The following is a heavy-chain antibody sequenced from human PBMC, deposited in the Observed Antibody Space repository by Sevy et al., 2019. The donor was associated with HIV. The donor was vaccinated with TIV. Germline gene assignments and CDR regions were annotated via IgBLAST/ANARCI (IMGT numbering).Heavy chain of an antibody. D-gene: IGHD3-22*01. V-gene: IGHV3-23*01. Sequence: GGSLRLSCAASGIAFSTFGMLWVRQAPGKGLEWVSSISASGCSKYYAESVKGRFTISRDNSKNTLDLQMNSLRADDTAVYYCAKDVSDLYYYDGYAAMDDWGQGTLVTVSS. CDR1: GIAFSTFG. CDR3: AKDVSDLYYYDGYAAMDD. CDR2: ISASGCSK. J-gene: IGHJ4*03.